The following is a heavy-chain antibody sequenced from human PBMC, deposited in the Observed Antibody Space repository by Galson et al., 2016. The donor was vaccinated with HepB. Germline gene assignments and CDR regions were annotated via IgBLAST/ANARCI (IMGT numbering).Heavy chain of an antibody. D-gene: IGHD6-19*01. Sequence: PALVKPTQTLTLTCDVSGFSLSTSGMAVAWIRQPPGKALEWFALIYWDDDKRYRPSLKSRITLTRDTYKSQVVLNMTNMDPADTATYYCAHYRSGWFSTGPDAFDTWGQGTMVTVSS. CDR2: IYWDDDK. V-gene: IGHV2-5*02. CDR1: GFSLSTSGMA. CDR3: AHYRSGWFSTGPDAFDT. J-gene: IGHJ3*02.